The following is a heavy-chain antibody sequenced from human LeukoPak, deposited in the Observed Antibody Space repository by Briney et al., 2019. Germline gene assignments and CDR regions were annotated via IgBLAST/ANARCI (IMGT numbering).Heavy chain of an antibody. CDR1: GFTFSNYG. V-gene: IGHV3-30*02. CDR3: AKASNYYDSSGSVDY. CDR2: IRYDGSNK. Sequence: GGSLRLSCAASGFTFSNYGMHWVRQAPGKGLEWVAFIRYDGSNKYYADSAKGRFTISRDNSKNTLYLQMNSLRAEDTAVYYCAKASNYYDSSGSVDYWGQGTLVTVSS. J-gene: IGHJ4*02. D-gene: IGHD3-22*01.